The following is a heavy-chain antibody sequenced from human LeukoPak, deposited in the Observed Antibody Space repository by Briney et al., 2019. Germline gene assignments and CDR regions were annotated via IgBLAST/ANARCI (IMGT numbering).Heavy chain of an antibody. J-gene: IGHJ5*02. Sequence: GGSLRLSCAASGFTFSSYAMSWVRQAPGKGLEWVANIKQDGTKKYYVDSVKGRFTISRDNAKNSLYLQTNSLRAEDTAVYYCARGGVNVVGATLPEFPWGQGILVTVSS. CDR1: GFTFSSYA. V-gene: IGHV3-7*03. CDR3: ARGGVNVVGATLPEFP. CDR2: IKQDGTKK. D-gene: IGHD2-15*01.